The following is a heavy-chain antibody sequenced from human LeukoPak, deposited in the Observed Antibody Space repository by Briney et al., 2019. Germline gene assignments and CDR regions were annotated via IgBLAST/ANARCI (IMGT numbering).Heavy chain of an antibody. V-gene: IGHV1-8*01. Sequence: ASVKVSCKASGYTFTTYAVNWVRQAPGQGLEWMGWMNPNSGNTGYAQKFQGRVTMTRDTSISTVYMELSSLISEDTAVYYCARDSALRCSSTGCYFDYWGQGTLVTVSS. CDR1: GYTFTTYA. CDR3: ARDSALRCSSTGCYFDY. CDR2: MNPNSGNT. J-gene: IGHJ4*02. D-gene: IGHD2-2*01.